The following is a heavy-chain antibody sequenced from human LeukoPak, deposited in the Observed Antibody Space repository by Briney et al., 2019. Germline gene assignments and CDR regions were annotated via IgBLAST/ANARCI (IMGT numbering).Heavy chain of an antibody. Sequence: SETLSLTCAVSVGSISIFYWRWVRQPPGRGLECVGSIYYSGRCYYNPSLKSQGSISIDTSTNQCSLKLSSVTAADTAVYYCASLHHTVTIPNGFDPWGQGTLVTVSS. CDR3: ASLHHTVTIPNGFDP. CDR1: VGSISIFY. J-gene: IGHJ5*02. D-gene: IGHD4-11*01. V-gene: IGHV4-59*04. CDR2: IYYSGRC.